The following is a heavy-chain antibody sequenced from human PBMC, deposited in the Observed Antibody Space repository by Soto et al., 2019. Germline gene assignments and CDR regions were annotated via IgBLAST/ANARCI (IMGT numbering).Heavy chain of an antibody. CDR2: IKSKTDGGTT. J-gene: IGHJ4*02. D-gene: IGHD4-17*01. V-gene: IGHV3-15*01. CDR3: TTDRPAYGDLDY. CDR1: GFTFSNAW. Sequence: GGSLRLSCAASGFTFSNAWMSWVRQAPGKGLEWVGRIKSKTDGGTTDYAAPVKGRFTISRDDSKNTLYLQMNSLKTEDTAVYYCTTDRPAYGDLDYWGQGTLVTVSS.